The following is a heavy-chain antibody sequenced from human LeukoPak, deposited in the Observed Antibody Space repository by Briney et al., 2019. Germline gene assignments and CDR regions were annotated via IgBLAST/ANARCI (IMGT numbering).Heavy chain of an antibody. J-gene: IGHJ6*04. V-gene: IGHV4-30-4*08. CDR3: VRVVSSGYSRMDV. CDR1: GGSISSGDYY. Sequence: SETLSLTCTVSGGSISSGDYYWSWIRQPPGKGLEWFGYIYYSGSTYYNPSLKSRVSISVDTSKNQFSLKLSSVTAADTAVYYCVRVVSSGYSRMDVWGKGTTVTVSS. D-gene: IGHD3-22*01. CDR2: IYYSGST.